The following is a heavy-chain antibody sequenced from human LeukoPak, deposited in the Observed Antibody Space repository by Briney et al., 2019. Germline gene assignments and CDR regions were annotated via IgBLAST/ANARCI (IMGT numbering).Heavy chain of an antibody. J-gene: IGHJ4*02. D-gene: IGHD5-18*01. CDR2: IYNSGST. CDR1: GGSISNYD. V-gene: IGHV4-59*01. CDR3: ARVGAAMDNFDY. Sequence: SETLSLTCTVSGGSISNYDWSWIPQFPGKGLEWTGYIYNSGSTNHNPSLKSRVTISKDTSKNQFSLKLSSVTAADTAVYYCARVGAAMDNFDYWGQGTLVTVS.